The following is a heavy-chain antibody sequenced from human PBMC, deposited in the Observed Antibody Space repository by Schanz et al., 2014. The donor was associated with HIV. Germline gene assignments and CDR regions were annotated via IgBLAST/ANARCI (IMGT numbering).Heavy chain of an antibody. CDR3: VRGDTVFEY. Sequence: EVQLVESGGGLVQPGRSLRLSCAASGFTFDDYAMHWVRQAPGKGLEWVSGISWNSDNVAYADSVEGRFTISRDNAKNSLYLQMNSLRFADTAVYYCVRGDTVFEYWGQGTLVTVS. D-gene: IGHD5-18*01. V-gene: IGHV3-9*01. CDR1: GFTFDDYA. J-gene: IGHJ4*02. CDR2: ISWNSDNV.